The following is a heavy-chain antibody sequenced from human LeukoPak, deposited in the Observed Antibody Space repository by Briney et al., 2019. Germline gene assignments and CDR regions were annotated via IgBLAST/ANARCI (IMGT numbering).Heavy chain of an antibody. V-gene: IGHV4-38-2*02. J-gene: IGHJ4*02. CDR1: GYSISSGYY. CDR3: ARLGRLLPFDY. CDR2: IYHSGST. D-gene: IGHD3-10*01. Sequence: SETLSLTCTVSGYSISSGYYWGWIRQPPGKGLEWIGSIYHSGSTYYNPSVKSRVTISVDTSKNQFSLKLSSVTAADTAVYYCARLGRLLPFDYWGQGTLVTVSS.